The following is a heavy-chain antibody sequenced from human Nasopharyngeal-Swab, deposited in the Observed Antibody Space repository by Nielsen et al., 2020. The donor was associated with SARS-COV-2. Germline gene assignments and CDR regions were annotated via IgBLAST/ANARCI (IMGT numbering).Heavy chain of an antibody. CDR3: ARVGLYSLGYDSSGYYPDY. D-gene: IGHD3-22*01. J-gene: IGHJ4*02. V-gene: IGHV3-11*04. Sequence: GGSLRLSCAASGFAFSDYYMSWIRQAPGKGLEWVSYIRSSGSTIYNADSVKGRFTISRDNAKNSLYLQMNSLTAEDTAVYYCARVGLYSLGYDSSGYYPDYWGQGTLVTVSS. CDR1: GFAFSDYY. CDR2: IRSSGSTI.